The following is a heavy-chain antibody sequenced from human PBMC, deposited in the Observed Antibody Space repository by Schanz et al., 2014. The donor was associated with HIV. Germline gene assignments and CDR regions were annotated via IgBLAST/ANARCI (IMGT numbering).Heavy chain of an antibody. CDR3: AKGAVPAEMGGGNFDL. Sequence: QVQLLQSGAEVKKPGSSVKVSCKASGGSFSNYAISWVRQAPGQGLEWMGGIVPVLAVANYAQKFQGRVTITADESTSTAYMKLSSLRYEDTAVYYCAKGAVPAEMGGGNFDLWGRGTLVTVSS. V-gene: IGHV1-69*01. D-gene: IGHD2-2*01. CDR1: GGSFSNYA. CDR2: IVPVLAVA. J-gene: IGHJ2*01.